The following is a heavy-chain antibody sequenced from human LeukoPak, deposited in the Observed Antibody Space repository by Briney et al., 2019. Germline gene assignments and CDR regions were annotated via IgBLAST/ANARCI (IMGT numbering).Heavy chain of an antibody. CDR1: GFTVSGNF. J-gene: IGHJ3*02. CDR2: IYSDGTT. D-gene: IGHD1-1*01. CDR3: ARGGKGPFDI. Sequence: GGSLRLSCAASGFTVSGNFMSWVRQAPGKGLEWVSVIYSDGTTYYADSVKGRFTISRDNSKNTLYLQINSLGADDTAVYYCARGGKGPFDIWGQGTMVTVSS. V-gene: IGHV3-66*01.